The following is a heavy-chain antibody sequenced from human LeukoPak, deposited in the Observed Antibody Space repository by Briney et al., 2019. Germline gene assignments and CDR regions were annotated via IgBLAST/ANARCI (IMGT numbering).Heavy chain of an antibody. J-gene: IGHJ4*02. CDR1: GFTFGDYA. D-gene: IGHD2-21*02. CDR3: TRDSVVTAMY. V-gene: IGHV3-49*04. CDR2: IRSKAYGGTT. Sequence: GGSLRLSCTASGFTFGDYAMSWVRQAPGKGLEWVGFIRSKAYGGTTEYAASVKGRFTISRDDSKSIAYLQMNSLKTEDTAVYYCTRDSVVTAMYWGQRTLVTVSS.